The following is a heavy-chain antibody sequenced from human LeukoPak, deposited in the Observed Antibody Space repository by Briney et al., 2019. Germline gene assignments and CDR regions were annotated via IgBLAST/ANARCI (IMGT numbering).Heavy chain of an antibody. J-gene: IGHJ4*02. V-gene: IGHV3-23*01. CDR2: ISPGDGPT. D-gene: IGHD5-12*01. CDR1: GGSISSYY. CDR3: AKDGAWLRFDD. Sequence: ETLSLTCTVSGGSISSYYWSWVRQAPGKGLEWVSGISPGDGPTYYADSVKGRFTISRDDSKNTLYLQMKNLRAEDTAVYYCAKDGAWLRFDDWGQGILVTVSS.